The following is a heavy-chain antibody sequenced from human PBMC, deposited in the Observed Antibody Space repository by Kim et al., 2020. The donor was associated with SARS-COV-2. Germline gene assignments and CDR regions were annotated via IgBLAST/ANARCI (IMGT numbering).Heavy chain of an antibody. Sequence: YADSVRGLFTTSRDKPKSTVYLQMNSLRADDTAVYYCAGICGTTSCSDDYWGQGTLVTVSS. D-gene: IGHD2-2*01. J-gene: IGHJ4*02. V-gene: IGHV3-23*01. CDR3: AGICGTTSCSDDY.